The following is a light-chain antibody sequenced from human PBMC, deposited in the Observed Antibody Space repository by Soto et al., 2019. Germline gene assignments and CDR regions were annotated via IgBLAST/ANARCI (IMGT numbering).Light chain of an antibody. CDR3: QQYGRSPFT. J-gene: IGKJ3*01. CDR1: QSVSSSY. V-gene: IGKV3-20*01. CDR2: GAS. Sequence: EIVLTQSPGTLSLSPGERATLSCRASQSVSSSYLAWYQQKPGQAPRLLIYGASSRATGIPGRFSGSGSGTDFTLTIRRMETEDFAVYSCQQYGRSPFTFGPGTKVDIK.